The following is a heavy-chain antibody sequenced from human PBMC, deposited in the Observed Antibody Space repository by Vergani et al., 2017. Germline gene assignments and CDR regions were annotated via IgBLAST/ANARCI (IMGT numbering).Heavy chain of an antibody. CDR2: ICHTEDT. D-gene: IGHD2-2*02. CDR1: GDSISSNNC. V-gene: IGHV4-4*03. CDR3: ATIGYRRWGYYFDY. Sequence: QVQLQESGPGLVQPPGTLSLTCAVSGDSISSNNCWCWVRQPPGKGLVWIGEICHTEDTKYSPSRKSRVTVSVDESRNLFSLRLNSVTAADTSVYYCATIGYRRWGYYFDYWGQGILVTVSS. J-gene: IGHJ4*02.